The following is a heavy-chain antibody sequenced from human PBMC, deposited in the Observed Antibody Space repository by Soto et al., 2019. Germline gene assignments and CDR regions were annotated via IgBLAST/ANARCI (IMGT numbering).Heavy chain of an antibody. CDR1: GYTFTSYD. J-gene: IGHJ6*02. CDR3: ARRGYSSSWYYYYYYGMDV. V-gene: IGHV1-8*01. D-gene: IGHD6-13*01. Sequence: QVQLVQSGAEVKKPGASVKVSCKASGYTFTSYDINWVRQATGQGLEWMGWMNPNSGNTGYAQKFQGRGTMTRNTSRSTAYIELSSLRSEDTAVYYCARRGYSSSWYYYYYYGMDVWGQGTTVTVSS. CDR2: MNPNSGNT.